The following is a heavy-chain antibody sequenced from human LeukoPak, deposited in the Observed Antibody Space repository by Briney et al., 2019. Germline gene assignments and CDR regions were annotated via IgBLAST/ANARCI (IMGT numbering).Heavy chain of an antibody. CDR2: INPNSGGT. V-gene: IGHV1-2*02. CDR1: GYTFTGYY. CDR3: ARDSTMVRGVEGFAVY. Sequence: ASVKVSCKASGYTFTGYYVHWVRQAPGQGLEWMGWINPNSGGTNYAQKFQGRVTMTRDTSISTAYMELSRLRSDDTAVYYCARDSTMVRGVEGFAVYWGQGTLVTVSS. D-gene: IGHD3-10*01. J-gene: IGHJ4*02.